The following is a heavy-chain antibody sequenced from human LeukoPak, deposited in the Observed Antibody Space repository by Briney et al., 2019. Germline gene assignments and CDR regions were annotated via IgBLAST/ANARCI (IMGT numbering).Heavy chain of an antibody. CDR2: IWFDGKNT. V-gene: IGHV3-33*08. CDR1: GFTFSSYG. Sequence: PGGSLRLPCAASGFTFSSYGMHWVRQAPAKGLEWVAMIWFDGKNTHYVDSVKGRFTISRDNSKNTVDLRMNSLRAEDTAVYYCTRDPPSSGWSFDYWGQGTLVTVSS. J-gene: IGHJ4*02. CDR3: TRDPPSSGWSFDY. D-gene: IGHD6-19*01.